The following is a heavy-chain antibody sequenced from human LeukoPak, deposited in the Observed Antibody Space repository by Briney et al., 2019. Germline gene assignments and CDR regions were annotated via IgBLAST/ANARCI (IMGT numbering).Heavy chain of an antibody. D-gene: IGHD2-21*01. CDR3: ANVVGGY. CDR1: GITFTTID. V-gene: IGHV3-23*01. Sequence: VGSLRLSCAVSGITFTTIDVSWVRLAPGKGLEWVSTITTCGGSTYYAESVKGRFTISRDKSKDTLYLQMNSLRAEDTAVYYCANVVGGYWGQGALVTVS. CDR2: ITTCGGST. J-gene: IGHJ4*02.